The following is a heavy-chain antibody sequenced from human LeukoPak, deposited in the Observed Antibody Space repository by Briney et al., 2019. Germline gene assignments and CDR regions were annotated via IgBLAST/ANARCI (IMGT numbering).Heavy chain of an antibody. CDR2: IYYSGST. Sequence: SETLSLTCTVSGGSISSHYWSWIRQPPGKGLEWIGYIYYSGSTNYNPSLKSRVTISVDTSKNQFSLKLSSVTAADTAVYYCARDQSGLGTAFDYWGQGTLVTVSS. J-gene: IGHJ4*02. V-gene: IGHV4-59*11. CDR3: ARDQSGLGTAFDY. D-gene: IGHD1-1*01. CDR1: GGSISSHY.